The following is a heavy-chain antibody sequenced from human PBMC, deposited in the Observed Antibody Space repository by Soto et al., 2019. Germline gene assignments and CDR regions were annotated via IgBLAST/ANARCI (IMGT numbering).Heavy chain of an antibody. J-gene: IGHJ4*02. CDR1: GGSFSGYY. Sequence: SETLSLTCAVYGGSFSGYYWSWIRQPPGKGLEWIGYIYYSGSTNYNPSLKSRVTISVDTSKNQFSLKLSSVTAADTAVYYCARIPLLYSYGIVGATKGYFDYWGQGTLVTV. CDR3: ARIPLLYSYGIVGATKGYFDY. V-gene: IGHV4-59*01. D-gene: IGHD1-26*01. CDR2: IYYSGST.